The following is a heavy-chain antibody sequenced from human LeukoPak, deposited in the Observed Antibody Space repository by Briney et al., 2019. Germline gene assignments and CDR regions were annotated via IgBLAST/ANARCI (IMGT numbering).Heavy chain of an antibody. J-gene: IGHJ4*02. CDR2: IYHSGST. CDR1: GGSISSGGYY. Sequence: SETLSLTCTVSGGSISSGGYYWSWIRQPPGKGLEWIGYIYHSGSTYYNPSLKSRVTISVDRSKNQFSLKLSSVTAADTAVYYCARERGLLLSTYFDYWGQGTQVTVSP. D-gene: IGHD2-21*01. V-gene: IGHV4-30-2*01. CDR3: ARERGLLLSTYFDY.